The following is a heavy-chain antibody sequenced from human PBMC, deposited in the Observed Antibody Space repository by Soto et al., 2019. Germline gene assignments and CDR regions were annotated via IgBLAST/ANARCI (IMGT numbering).Heavy chain of an antibody. CDR2: TKNKANSYTT. V-gene: IGHV3-72*01. J-gene: IGHJ4*02. CDR1: GFTFSDRY. D-gene: IGHD3-16*01. Sequence: PGGSLSLSCAASGFTFSDRYMAWVRQAPGKGLEWVGRTKNKANSYTTDYAASVKGRFTISRDDSRNSVYLQMNSLKTDDTAVYYCTIEGAYPGPDFDYWGQGTLVTVSS. CDR3: TIEGAYPGPDFDY.